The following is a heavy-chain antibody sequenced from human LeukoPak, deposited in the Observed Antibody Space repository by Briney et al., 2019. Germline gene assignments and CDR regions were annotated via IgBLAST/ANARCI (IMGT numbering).Heavy chain of an antibody. CDR3: ARGRSITLLRGVAVSDGFDI. CDR1: GFTFSNYA. J-gene: IGHJ3*02. Sequence: PGGSLRLSCAASGFTFSNYAMNWVRQAPGKGLEWVSFTDTSGRYVYYGDSVKGRFTISRDNAKNLLFLQMNGLRAEDTALYYCARGRSITLLRGVAVSDGFDIWGQGAMVAVSS. CDR2: TDTSGRYV. V-gene: IGHV3-21*06. D-gene: IGHD3-10*01.